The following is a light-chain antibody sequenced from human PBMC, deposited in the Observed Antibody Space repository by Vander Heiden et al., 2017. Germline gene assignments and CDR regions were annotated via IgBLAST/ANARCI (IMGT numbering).Light chain of an antibody. J-gene: IGLJ2*01. CDR1: RYNIGSYT. CDR2: KTN. V-gene: IGLV1-44*01. CDR3: AAWDDNLSGVL. Sequence: QSVRTQPPSAAGNPGQTVTISCYGSRYNIGSYTVNWYQQVPGTAPRLLIFKTNQRPSGVPDRFFGSKSGASASLAISGLQSGDEATYYCAAWDDNLSGVLFGGGTKMSVL.